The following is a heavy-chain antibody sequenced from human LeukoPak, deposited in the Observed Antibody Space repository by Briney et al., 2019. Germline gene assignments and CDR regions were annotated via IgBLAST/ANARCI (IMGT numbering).Heavy chain of an antibody. J-gene: IGHJ5*02. CDR1: GGSISSSNW. D-gene: IGHD6-19*01. Sequence: SETLSLTCAVSGGSISSSNWWSWVRQPPGKGLEWIGEIYHSGSTNYNPSLKSRVTISVDKSKNQFSLKLSSVTAADTAVYYCAREPGGIAVAGNNWFDPWGQGTLVTVSP. CDR3: AREPGGIAVAGNNWFDP. CDR2: IYHSGST. V-gene: IGHV4-4*02.